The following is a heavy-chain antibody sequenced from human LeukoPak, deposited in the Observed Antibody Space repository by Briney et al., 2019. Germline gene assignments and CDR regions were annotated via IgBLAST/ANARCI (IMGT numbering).Heavy chain of an antibody. CDR3: ARAYYDILTGYYDY. V-gene: IGHV3-30-3*01. CDR1: GFTFSSYA. J-gene: IGHJ4*02. Sequence: GGSLRPSCAASGFTFSSYAMHWVRQAPGKGLEWVAVISYDGSNKYYADSVKGRFTISRDNSENTLYLQMNSLRAEDTAVYYCARAYYDILTGYYDYWGQGTLVTVSS. CDR2: ISYDGSNK. D-gene: IGHD3-9*01.